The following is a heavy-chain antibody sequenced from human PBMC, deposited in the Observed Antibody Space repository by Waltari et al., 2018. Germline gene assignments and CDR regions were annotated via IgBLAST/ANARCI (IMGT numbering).Heavy chain of an antibody. Sequence: QVQLQQSGPGLVKPSQTLSLTCAISGDSVSSNSAAWHWIRQSPSRGLEWLGRTYSRSKCYYDYAVSVKSQITINPDTSKSQFSLQMNSVTPEDTAVYYCARDNGDYYDSSGYPYFDSWGQGTLVTVSS. CDR2: TYSRSKCYY. J-gene: IGHJ4*02. CDR3: ARDNGDYYDSSGYPYFDS. V-gene: IGHV6-1*01. CDR1: GDSVSSNSAA. D-gene: IGHD3-22*01.